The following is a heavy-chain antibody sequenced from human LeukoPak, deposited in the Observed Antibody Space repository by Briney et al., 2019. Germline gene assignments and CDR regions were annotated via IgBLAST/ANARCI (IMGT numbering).Heavy chain of an antibody. CDR2: ISSSSSTI. D-gene: IGHD6-13*01. V-gene: IGHV3-48*01. CDR1: GLTFSSYS. CDR3: ARDGVLAAETGRFDY. Sequence: GGSLRLSCAASGLTFSSYSMNWVRQAPGKGLEWVSYISSSSSTIYYADSVKGRFTISRDNAKNSLYLQMNSLRAEDTAVYYCARDGVLAAETGRFDYWGQGTLVTVSS. J-gene: IGHJ4*02.